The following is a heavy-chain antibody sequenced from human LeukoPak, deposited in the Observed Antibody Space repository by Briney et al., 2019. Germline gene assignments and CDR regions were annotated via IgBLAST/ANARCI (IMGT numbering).Heavy chain of an antibody. J-gene: IGHJ4*02. CDR1: GYTFSHYV. V-gene: IGHV1-18*01. CDR2: INVYNGNT. Sequence: ASVKVSCKASGYTFSHYVIAWVGQAPGQGGEWMGWINVYNGNTFYVQKLQGRVSITTDTSTSTAYMELRSLRSDDTAVYYCARSGPKDWALDYWGRGTLVTVSS. D-gene: IGHD2-21*01. CDR3: ARSGPKDWALDY.